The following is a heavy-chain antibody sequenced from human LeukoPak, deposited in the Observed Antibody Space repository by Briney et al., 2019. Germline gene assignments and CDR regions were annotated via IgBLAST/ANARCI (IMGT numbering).Heavy chain of an antibody. CDR1: GFTFSSYA. V-gene: IGHV3-64D*09. J-gene: IGHJ4*02. CDR2: ISSNGGST. D-gene: IGHD5-24*01. Sequence: GGSLRLSCSASGFTFSSYAMHWVRQAPGKGLEYVSAISSNGGSTYYADSVKGRFTISRDNSKNTLYLQMSSLRAEDTAVCYCVNGVWGDGYHKNDCWGQGTLVTVS. CDR3: VNGVWGDGYHKNDC.